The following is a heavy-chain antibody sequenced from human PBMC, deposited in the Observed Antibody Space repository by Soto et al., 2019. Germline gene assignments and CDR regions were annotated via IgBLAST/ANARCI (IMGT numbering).Heavy chain of an antibody. CDR1: GYTFTSYY. D-gene: IGHD6-19*01. J-gene: IGHJ6*02. V-gene: IGHV1-46*01. CDR2: INPSGGST. CDR3: ATPGGKAVAGDYYYYGMDV. Sequence: ASVKVSCKASGYTFTSYYMHWVRQAPGQGLEWKGIINPSGGSTSYAQKFQGRVTMTRDTSTSTVYMELSSLRSEDTAVYYCATPGGKAVAGDYYYYGMDVWGQGTTVTVSS.